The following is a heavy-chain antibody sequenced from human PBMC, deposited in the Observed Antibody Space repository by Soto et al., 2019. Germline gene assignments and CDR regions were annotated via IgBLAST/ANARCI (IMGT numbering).Heavy chain of an antibody. D-gene: IGHD5-12*01. J-gene: IGHJ6*02. CDR3: ARDKRLRSPDYYYYYGMDV. CDR2: IYYSGST. Sequence: SETLSLTCTVSGGSVSSGSYYWSWIRQPPGKGLEWIGYIYYSGSTNYNPSLKSRVTISVDTSKNQFSLKLGSVTAADTAVYYCARDKRLRSPDYYYYYGMDVWGQGTTVTVSS. CDR1: GGSVSSGSYY. V-gene: IGHV4-61*01.